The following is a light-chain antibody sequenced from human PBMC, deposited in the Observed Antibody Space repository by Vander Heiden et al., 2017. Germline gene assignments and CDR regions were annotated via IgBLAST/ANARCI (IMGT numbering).Light chain of an antibody. V-gene: IGKV1-39*01. CDR2: TAY. J-gene: IGKJ2*01. Sequence: DIQMAQSPSSLSASIGDRVTITCRASQSIDSSLTWFQQKPGKAPKLLIYTAYSMQSGVPSRFTGSGSATEFTLTISRLQAEDFATYFCQQSHSAPYTFGQGTKVEMK. CDR3: QQSHSAPYT. CDR1: QSIDSS.